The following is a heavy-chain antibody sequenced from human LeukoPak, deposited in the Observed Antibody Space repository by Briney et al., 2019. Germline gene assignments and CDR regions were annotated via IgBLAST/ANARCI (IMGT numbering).Heavy chain of an antibody. D-gene: IGHD3-16*01. V-gene: IGHV1-24*01. Sequence: ASVKVSCKVSGYTLTELSMHWVRQAPGKGLEWMGGFDPEDGETIYAQKFQGRVTMTEDTSTDTAYMELSSLRSEDTAVYYWATDPPTPPPSPSRDLGSWGQGTLVTVSS. J-gene: IGHJ4*02. CDR1: GYTLTELS. CDR3: ATDPPTPPPSPSRDLGS. CDR2: FDPEDGET.